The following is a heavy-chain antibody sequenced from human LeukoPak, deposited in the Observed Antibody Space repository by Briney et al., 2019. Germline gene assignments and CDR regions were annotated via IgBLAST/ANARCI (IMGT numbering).Heavy chain of an antibody. CDR1: GGSISSYY. Sequence: SETLSLTCTVSGGSISSYYWSWIRQPPGKGLEWIGYIYYSGSTNYNPSLKSRVTISVDTSKNQFSLKLSSVTAADTAVYYCARTIMDYYYMDVWGKGTTVIVSS. V-gene: IGHV4-59*01. D-gene: IGHD5-24*01. CDR3: ARTIMDYYYMDV. CDR2: IYYSGST. J-gene: IGHJ6*03.